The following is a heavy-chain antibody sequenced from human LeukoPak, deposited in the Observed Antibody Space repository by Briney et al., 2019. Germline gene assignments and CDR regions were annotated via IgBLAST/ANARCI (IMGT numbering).Heavy chain of an antibody. D-gene: IGHD3-3*01. CDR3: ARNDFGSGYPGSYMDV. CDR2: INPNSADT. CDR1: GYTFTGYY. J-gene: IGHJ6*03. V-gene: IGHV1-2*02. Sequence: GASVKVSCKXSGYTFTGYYMHWVRQAPGQGLEWMGWINPNSADTKYSQKFQGRVTMTRDTSISTTYMELSRLRSDDTAVYYCARNDFGSGYPGSYMDVGGKGTTATVPS.